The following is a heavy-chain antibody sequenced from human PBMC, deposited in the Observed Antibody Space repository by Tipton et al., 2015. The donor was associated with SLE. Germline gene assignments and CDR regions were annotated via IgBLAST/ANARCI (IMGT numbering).Heavy chain of an antibody. CDR3: VKGYSYGYGDY. D-gene: IGHD5-18*01. CDR2: ISSCSSYI. Sequence: SLRLSCAASGFTFSSYSMNWVRQAPGKGLEWVSSISSCSSYIYYADSVKGRFTISRDNAKNSLYLQMSSLRAGDTAVYYCVKGYSYGYGDYWGQGTLVTVSS. CDR1: GFTFSSYS. J-gene: IGHJ4*02. V-gene: IGHV3-21*01.